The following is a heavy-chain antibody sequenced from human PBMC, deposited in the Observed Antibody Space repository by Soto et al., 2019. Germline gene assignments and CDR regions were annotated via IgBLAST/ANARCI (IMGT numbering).Heavy chain of an antibody. J-gene: IGHJ4*02. CDR1: GGSISSGDYY. Sequence: QVQLQESGPGLVKPSQTLSLTCTVSGGSISSGDYYWSWIRQPPGKGLECIGYIYYSGSTYYNPSPKSRVTISVNTSKDPFSLKLSSVTGADTAVYYCARVLGGDYVDYWGQGTLVTVSS. CDR2: IYYSGST. D-gene: IGHD4-17*01. V-gene: IGHV4-30-4*01. CDR3: ARVLGGDYVDY.